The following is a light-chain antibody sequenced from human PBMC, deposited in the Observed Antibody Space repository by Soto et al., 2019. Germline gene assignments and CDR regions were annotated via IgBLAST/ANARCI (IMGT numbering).Light chain of an antibody. V-gene: IGKV1-5*01. Sequence: DIPMTQSPSTLSASVGDRVTITCRASQTISSWLAWYQQKPGKAPTLLIYDASTLERGVPSRFSGTGSGTEFTLSIDSLQPDDFATYYCQQYHTSSITFGQGTRLEMK. CDR1: QTISSW. CDR2: DAS. J-gene: IGKJ5*01. CDR3: QQYHTSSIT.